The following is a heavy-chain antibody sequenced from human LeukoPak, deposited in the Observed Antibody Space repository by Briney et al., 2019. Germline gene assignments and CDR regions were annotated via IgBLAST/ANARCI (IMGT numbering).Heavy chain of an antibody. CDR1: GGSISSRSYY. CDR2: FYYSGST. V-gene: IGHV4-39*01. D-gene: IGHD5-12*01. Sequence: PSETLSLTCTLSGGSISSRSYYCGWIRPPPGKGLGWYGSFYYSGSTYNNPSLMSRVTISVDTSKKQSSLKLTSVTAADTAVYYCARRATQLLRSPFDYWGKGTLVTVSS. J-gene: IGHJ4*02. CDR3: ARRATQLLRSPFDY.